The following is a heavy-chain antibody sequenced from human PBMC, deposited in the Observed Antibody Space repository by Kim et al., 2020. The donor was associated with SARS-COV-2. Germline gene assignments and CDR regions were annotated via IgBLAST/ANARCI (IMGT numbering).Heavy chain of an antibody. Sequence: VKGRFTISRDDSKNTLYLQMNSLKTEDTAVYYCTTAPGITMVRGVIQFDYWGQGTLVTVSS. J-gene: IGHJ4*02. V-gene: IGHV3-15*01. D-gene: IGHD3-10*01. CDR3: TTAPGITMVRGVIQFDY.